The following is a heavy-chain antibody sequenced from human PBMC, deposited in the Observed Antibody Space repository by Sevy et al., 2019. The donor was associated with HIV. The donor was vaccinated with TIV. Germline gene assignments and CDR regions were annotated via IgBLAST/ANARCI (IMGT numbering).Heavy chain of an antibody. Sequence: GGSLRLSCAASGFIFSTSPMHWVRQAPGKGLECVAILSYDDSDENYADAVKGRFTLSRDNSKNTLYFQMNSLRTEDTAVYYCAKDDLGFIDYWGQGALVTVSS. CDR2: LSYDDSDE. D-gene: IGHD3-10*01. CDR1: GFIFSTSP. CDR3: AKDDLGFIDY. V-gene: IGHV3-30-3*02. J-gene: IGHJ4*02.